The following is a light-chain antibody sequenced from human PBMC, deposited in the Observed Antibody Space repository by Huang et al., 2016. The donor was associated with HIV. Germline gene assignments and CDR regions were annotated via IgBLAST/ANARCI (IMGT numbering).Light chain of an antibody. Sequence: AIQMTQSPSSLSASVGDSVTITCRASQGITDDLAWYQQKPGKAPKLLISGASTVRSGGPSRVGGSGSDTDFTLTISSLQPEDYATYYCVQDHNYPRTFGQGTKVEI. CDR2: GAS. V-gene: IGKV1-6*01. J-gene: IGKJ1*01. CDR3: VQDHNYPRT. CDR1: QGITDD.